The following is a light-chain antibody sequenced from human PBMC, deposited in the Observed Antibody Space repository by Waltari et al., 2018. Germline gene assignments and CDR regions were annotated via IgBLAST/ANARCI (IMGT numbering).Light chain of an antibody. J-gene: IGLJ2*01. CDR2: DVT. Sequence: QSALTQPRSVSGSPGQSVTISCTGTSSDVGGYNYVSWYRQHPGKAPKLMIYDVTERPSGVPDRFSGSKSGNTASLTISGRQAEDEADYYCCSYIGSYSVVFGGGTKLTVL. CDR1: SSDVGGYNY. CDR3: CSYIGSYSVV. V-gene: IGLV2-11*01.